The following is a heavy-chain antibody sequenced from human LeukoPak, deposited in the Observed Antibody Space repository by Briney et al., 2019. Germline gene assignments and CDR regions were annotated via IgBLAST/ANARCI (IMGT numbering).Heavy chain of an antibody. V-gene: IGHV3-48*04. Sequence: GGSLRLSCAASGFTFSRHPMNWVRQAPGKGLEWVSYISPGTIYYADSVKGRFTISRDDSRNTLYLQMNSLRGDDTAVYYCAKDVGKWESLHFFDYWGQGTLVTVSS. CDR3: AKDVGKWESLHFFDY. D-gene: IGHD1-26*01. J-gene: IGHJ4*02. CDR2: ISPGTI. CDR1: GFTFSRHP.